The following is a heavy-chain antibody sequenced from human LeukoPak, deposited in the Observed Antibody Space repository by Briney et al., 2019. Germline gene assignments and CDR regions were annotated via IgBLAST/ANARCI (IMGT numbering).Heavy chain of an antibody. D-gene: IGHD1-26*01. Sequence: GASVKVSCKVSGYTLTELSMHWVRQAPGKGLEWMGGFDPEDGETIYTQKFQGRVTMTEDTSTDTAYMELSSLRSEDTAVYYCASDSRVGATPRFDYWGQGTLVTVSS. V-gene: IGHV1-24*01. CDR3: ASDSRVGATPRFDY. CDR2: FDPEDGET. J-gene: IGHJ4*02. CDR1: GYTLTELS.